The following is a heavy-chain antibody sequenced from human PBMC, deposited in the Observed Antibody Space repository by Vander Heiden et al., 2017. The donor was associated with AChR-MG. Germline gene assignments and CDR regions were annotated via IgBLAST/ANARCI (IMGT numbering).Heavy chain of an antibody. CDR2: IWYDGSNK. J-gene: IGHJ5*02. Sequence: QVQLVESGGGVVQPGRSLRLSCAASGFTFSSYGMHWVRQAPGKGLEWVAVIWYDGSNKYYADSVKGRFTISRDNSKNTLYLQMNSLRAEDTAVYYCARESTYYDFWSGYSPNWFDPWGQGTLVTVSS. CDR1: GFTFSSYG. D-gene: IGHD3-3*01. CDR3: ARESTYYDFWSGYSPNWFDP. V-gene: IGHV3-33*01.